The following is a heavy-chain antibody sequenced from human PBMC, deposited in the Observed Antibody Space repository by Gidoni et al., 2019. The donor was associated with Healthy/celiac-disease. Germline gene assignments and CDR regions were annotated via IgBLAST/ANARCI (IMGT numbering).Heavy chain of an antibody. J-gene: IGHJ6*02. CDR3: ARVWAAAGYYYYGMDV. Sequence: QVQLVQSGAEVKKPGASVKVSCKASGYNFTSYDINWVRQATGQGLEWMGWMNPNSCNTGYAQKFQGRVTMTRNISISTAYMELSSLRSEDTAVYYCARVWAAAGYYYYGMDVWGQGTTVTVSS. D-gene: IGHD6-13*01. CDR2: MNPNSCNT. CDR1: GYNFTSYD. V-gene: IGHV1-8*01.